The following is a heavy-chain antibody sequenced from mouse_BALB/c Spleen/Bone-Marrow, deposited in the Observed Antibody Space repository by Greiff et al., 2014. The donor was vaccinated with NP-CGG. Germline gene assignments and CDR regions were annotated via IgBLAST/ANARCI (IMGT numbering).Heavy chain of an antibody. Sequence: QVQLQQSGAELVRPGVSVKISCTGSGYKFTDYAMHWVKQSHAKSLEWIGVISTYYGDARYNQKFKGKATMTVDKSSSTAYMELARLISEDSAIYSCASESIYYYVSALDYWGQGTTLTVSS. V-gene: IGHV1S137*01. CDR2: ISTYYGDA. CDR1: GYKFTDYA. J-gene: IGHJ2*01. CDR3: ASESIYYYVSALDY. D-gene: IGHD1-1*01.